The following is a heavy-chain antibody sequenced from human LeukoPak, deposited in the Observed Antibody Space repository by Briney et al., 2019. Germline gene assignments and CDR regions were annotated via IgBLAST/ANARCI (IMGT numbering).Heavy chain of an antibody. D-gene: IGHD3-10*01. CDR2: ISYNGSNK. J-gene: IGHJ4*02. V-gene: IGHV3-30*18. CDR3: AKDYGWFGELLFGNFDY. Sequence: GGSLRLSCAASGFTFSSYGMHWVRQAPGKGLEWVAVISYNGSNKYYADSVKGRFTISRDNSKNTLYLQMNSLRAEDTAVYYCAKDYGWFGELLFGNFDYWGQGTLVTVSS. CDR1: GFTFSSYG.